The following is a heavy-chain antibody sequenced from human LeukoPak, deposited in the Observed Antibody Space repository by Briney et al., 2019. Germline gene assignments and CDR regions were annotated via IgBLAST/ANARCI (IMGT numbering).Heavy chain of an antibody. CDR1: GGSISSGGYS. J-gene: IGHJ3*02. Sequence: SQTLSLTCAVSGGSISSGGYSWSWIRQPPGKGLEWIGYIYYSGSTYYNPSLKSRVTISVDTSKNQFSLKLSSVTAADTAVYYCAREYCGGDCYSPGTDHAFDTWGQGTMVTVSS. CDR2: IYYSGST. CDR3: AREYCGGDCYSPGTDHAFDT. D-gene: IGHD2-21*02. V-gene: IGHV4-31*11.